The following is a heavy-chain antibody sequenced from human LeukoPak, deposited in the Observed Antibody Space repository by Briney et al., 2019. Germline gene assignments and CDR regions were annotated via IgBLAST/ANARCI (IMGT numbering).Heavy chain of an antibody. CDR2: ISYDGSNK. Sequence: SGGSLRHSCAASGFTFSSYGMHWVRQPPGKGLEWVAVISYDGSNKYYPDSVKGRFTISRDNSKNTLYLQMNSLRAEDTAVYYCAKDLYYDLPYWGQGTLVTVSS. CDR3: AKDLYYDLPY. V-gene: IGHV3-30*18. CDR1: GFTFSSYG. D-gene: IGHD3-22*01. J-gene: IGHJ4*02.